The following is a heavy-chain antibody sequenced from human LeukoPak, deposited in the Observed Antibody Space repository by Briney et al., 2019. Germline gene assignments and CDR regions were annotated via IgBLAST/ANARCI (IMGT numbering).Heavy chain of an antibody. V-gene: IGHV4-39*01. J-gene: IGHJ4*02. Sequence: SETLSLTCTVSGGSISGSTSYWGWIRQPPGKGLEWIGSIYYSGNTYYNASLKSQVSISIDTSKNQFSLKLTSVTAADTAVYYCARQTGSGLFILPGGQGTLVTVSS. CDR1: GGSISGSTSY. D-gene: IGHD3/OR15-3a*01. CDR2: IYYSGNT. CDR3: ARQTGSGLFILP.